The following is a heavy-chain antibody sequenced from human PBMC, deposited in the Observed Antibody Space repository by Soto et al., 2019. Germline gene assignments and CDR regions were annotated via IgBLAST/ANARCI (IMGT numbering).Heavy chain of an antibody. CDR2: INPSGGST. V-gene: IGHV1-46*03. D-gene: IGHD3-3*01. CDR1: GYTFTSHY. J-gene: IGHJ3*02. Sequence: ASVKVSCKASGYTFTSHYMHWVRQAPGQGLEWMGIINPSGGSTSYAQKFQGRVTMTRDTSTSTVYMELSSLRSEDTAVYYCARPGGLTIFGVVLHPDAFDIWGQGTMVTVSS. CDR3: ARPGGLTIFGVVLHPDAFDI.